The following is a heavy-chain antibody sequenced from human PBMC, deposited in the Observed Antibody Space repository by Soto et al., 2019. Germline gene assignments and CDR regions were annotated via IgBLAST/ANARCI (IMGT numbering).Heavy chain of an antibody. CDR3: ARDRDYGGFDY. J-gene: IGHJ4*01. V-gene: IGHV1-46*01. D-gene: IGHD4-17*01. CDR1: GYTFTSYG. Sequence: GASVKVSCKASGYTFTSYGISWVRQAPGQGLEWMAIINPSGGSTSYAQKFQGRVTMTRDTSTSSVYMELNSLRGEDTGVYYCARDRDYGGFDYWGHGTLVTVSS. CDR2: INPSGGST.